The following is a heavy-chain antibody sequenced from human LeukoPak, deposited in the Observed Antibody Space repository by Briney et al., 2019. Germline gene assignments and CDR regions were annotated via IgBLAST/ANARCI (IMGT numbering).Heavy chain of an antibody. CDR3: AEAPPAATNYYYGMDV. CDR1: GFTFNNYA. J-gene: IGHJ6*02. Sequence: GGSLRLSCAASGFTFNNYAMTWVRQAPGKGLEWVSAVSGRGDATYYADSVKGWFTISRDVSKNTLYLQMNSLRAEDTAVYHCAEAPPAATNYYYGMDVWGQGTTVTVSS. V-gene: IGHV3-23*01. D-gene: IGHD2-15*01. CDR2: VSGRGDAT.